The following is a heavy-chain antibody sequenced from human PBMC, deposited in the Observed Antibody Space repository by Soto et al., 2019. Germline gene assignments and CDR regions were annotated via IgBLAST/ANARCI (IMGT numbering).Heavy chain of an antibody. J-gene: IGHJ4*02. Sequence: EVQLLESGGGLVQPGGSLRLSCAASGFTFSSYGMTWVRQAPGKGLEWVSFSSATGAGTYYADSVKGRFTISRDNSKNTLYLQMPSLSADDTAVYYCAKDSRAGGNYGFYSDFWGQGALVSVSS. CDR1: GFTFSSYG. CDR2: SSATGAGT. D-gene: IGHD1-7*01. V-gene: IGHV3-23*01. CDR3: AKDSRAGGNYGFYSDF.